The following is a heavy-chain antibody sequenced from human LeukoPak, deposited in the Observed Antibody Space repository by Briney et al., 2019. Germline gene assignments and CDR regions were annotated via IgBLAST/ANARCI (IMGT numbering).Heavy chain of an antibody. Sequence: PGGSLRLSCAASGFTFSSYGMSWVRQAPGKGLEWVSTISGSGGSTYYADSVKGRFTISRDNSKNTLSLQMISLRAEDTALYYCAKDHSSGYPYAFDIWGQGTMVTVSS. CDR2: ISGSGGST. V-gene: IGHV3-23*01. CDR1: GFTFSSYG. CDR3: AKDHSSGYPYAFDI. J-gene: IGHJ3*02. D-gene: IGHD3-10*01.